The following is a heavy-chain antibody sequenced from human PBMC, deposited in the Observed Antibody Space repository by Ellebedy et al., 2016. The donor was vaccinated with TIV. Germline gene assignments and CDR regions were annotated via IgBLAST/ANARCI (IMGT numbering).Heavy chain of an antibody. CDR3: AKAGYGSGNFYTQNFDS. CDR2: TRNKVSGYTT. D-gene: IGHD3-10*01. Sequence: GESLKISCAASGFIFSDFYMDWVRQAPGKGLEWVGRTRNKVSGYTTEYAASLKGRFTISRDDSKNSVYLQMSSLRTEDTAVYYCAKAGYGSGNFYTQNFDSWGQGTLVTVSA. J-gene: IGHJ4*02. CDR1: GFIFSDFY. V-gene: IGHV3-72*01.